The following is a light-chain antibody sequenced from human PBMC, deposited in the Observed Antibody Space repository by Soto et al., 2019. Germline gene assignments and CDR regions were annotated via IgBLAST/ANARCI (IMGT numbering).Light chain of an antibody. CDR2: DVS. Sequence: QSVLTQPASVSGSPGQSIPISCTGTSSDVGGYNYVSWYQQQPGKAPKLMIYDVSNRPSGVSNRFSGSKSGNTASLTISGLQAEDEADYYCSSYTSSSTQVFGTGTKVTVL. CDR3: SSYTSSSTQV. CDR1: SSDVGGYNY. V-gene: IGLV2-14*01. J-gene: IGLJ1*01.